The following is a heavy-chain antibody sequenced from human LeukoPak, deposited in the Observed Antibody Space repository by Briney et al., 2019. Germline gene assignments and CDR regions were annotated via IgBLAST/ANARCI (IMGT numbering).Heavy chain of an antibody. CDR1: GGSISSYY. J-gene: IGHJ4*02. CDR2: IYYSGST. CDR3: ARGRVRQGFDY. V-gene: IGHV4-59*12. Sequence: SESLSLTCTVSGGSISSYYWSWIRQPPGKGLEWIGYIYYSGSTNYNPSLKSRVTISVDTSKNQFSLKLSSVTAADTAVYYCARGRVRQGFDYWGQGTLVTVSS. D-gene: IGHD3-10*01.